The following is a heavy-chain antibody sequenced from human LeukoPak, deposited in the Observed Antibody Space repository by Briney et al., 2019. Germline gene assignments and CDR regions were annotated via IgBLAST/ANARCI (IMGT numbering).Heavy chain of an antibody. D-gene: IGHD3-10*01. V-gene: IGHV3-74*03. Sequence: PGGSLRLSCTASGFPFSNYWMHWVSQAPGKGLVWVSGISDNGGGSTYADSVKGRFTISRDNAKNTLYLQMNSLRAEDTAIYYCARDYKKRPEYWGQGTPVTVSP. CDR2: ISDNGGGS. CDR1: GFPFSNYW. CDR3: ARDYKKRPEY. J-gene: IGHJ4*02.